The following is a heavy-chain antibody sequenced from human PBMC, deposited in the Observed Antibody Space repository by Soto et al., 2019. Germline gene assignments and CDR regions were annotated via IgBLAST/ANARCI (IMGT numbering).Heavy chain of an antibody. V-gene: IGHV3-9*01. J-gene: IGHJ5*02. CDR1: GFTFDDYA. CDR3: ATDQAHGDYESPSWFDP. D-gene: IGHD4-17*01. Sequence: GGSLRLSCAASGFTFDDYAMHWVRQAPGKGLEWVSGISWNSGSIGYADSVKGRFTISRDNAKNSLYLQMNSLRAEDTALYYCATDQAHGDYESPSWFDPWGQGTLVTVSS. CDR2: ISWNSGSI.